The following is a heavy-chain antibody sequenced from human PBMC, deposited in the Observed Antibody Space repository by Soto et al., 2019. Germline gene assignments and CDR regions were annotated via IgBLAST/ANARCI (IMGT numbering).Heavy chain of an antibody. V-gene: IGHV1-2*02. CDR1: GYTFTGYY. J-gene: IGHJ5*01. Sequence: GASVKVSCKASGYTFTGYYMHWVRQAPGQGLEWMGWINADSGNTKYSQKFQGRVTITRDTSISTAYMELSSLRSEDTAVYYCARVRLPLFLCNWNSGPWFDSWGQGTLVTVSS. CDR3: ARVRLPLFLCNWNSGPWFDS. CDR2: INADSGNT. D-gene: IGHD1-7*01.